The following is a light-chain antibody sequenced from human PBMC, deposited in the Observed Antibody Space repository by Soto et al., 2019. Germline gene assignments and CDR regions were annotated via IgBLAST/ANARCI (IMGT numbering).Light chain of an antibody. CDR3: SSYAGSDTFV. CDR1: SSDVGSYNY. V-gene: IGLV2-8*01. CDR2: EVT. J-gene: IGLJ1*01. Sequence: QSVLTQPPSASGSAGQSVTISCTGTSSDVGSYNYVSWYQQHPGKAPKLMIYEVTKRPSGVPDRFSGSKSGNTASLTVSGLQAEDEADYYCSSYAGSDTFVFGTGTKVTVL.